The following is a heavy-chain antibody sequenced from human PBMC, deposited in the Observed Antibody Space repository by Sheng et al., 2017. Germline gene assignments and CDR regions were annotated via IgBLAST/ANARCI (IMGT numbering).Heavy chain of an antibody. J-gene: IGHJ6*02. Sequence: QVQLVESGGGVVQPGRSLRLSCAASGFTFSSYGMHWVRQAPGKGLEWVAVIWYDGSNKYYADSVKGRFTISRDNSKNTLYLQMNSLRAEDTAVYYCAREIENSSGYYRLGYGMDVWGQGTTVTVSS. D-gene: IGHD3-22*01. CDR2: IWYDGSNK. CDR3: AREIENSSGYYRLGYGMDV. CDR1: GFTFSSYG. V-gene: IGHV3-33*01.